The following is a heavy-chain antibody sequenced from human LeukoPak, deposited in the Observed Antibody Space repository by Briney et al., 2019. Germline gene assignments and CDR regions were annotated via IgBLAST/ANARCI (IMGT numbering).Heavy chain of an antibody. D-gene: IGHD6-19*01. CDR1: GFTFSHHG. V-gene: IGHV3-23*01. CDR2: VGPSGART. Sequence: GGSLRLSCAASGFTFSHHGMNWVRQAPGKGLEWVSGVGPSGARTYYADSVKGRFTISRDNSKNTLYLQMNSLRAEDTAVYYCAKESGQWLMNDYWGQGTLVTVSS. J-gene: IGHJ4*02. CDR3: AKESGQWLMNDY.